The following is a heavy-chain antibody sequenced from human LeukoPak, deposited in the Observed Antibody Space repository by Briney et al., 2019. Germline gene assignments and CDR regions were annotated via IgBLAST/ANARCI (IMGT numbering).Heavy chain of an antibody. Sequence: SETLSLTCTISGDSISDYYSDYHWTWVRQPAGKGLEWIGRIYTSGSTNYNPSLKSRVTISVDTSKNQFSLKLSSVTAADTAVYYCARVRAAAGPYWYFDLWGRGTLVTVSS. CDR2: IYTSGST. J-gene: IGHJ2*01. V-gene: IGHV4-61*02. CDR1: GDSISDYY. CDR3: ARVRAAAGPYWYFDL. D-gene: IGHD6-13*01.